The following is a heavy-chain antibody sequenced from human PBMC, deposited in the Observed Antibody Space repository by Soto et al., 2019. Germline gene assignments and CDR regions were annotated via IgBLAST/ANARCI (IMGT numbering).Heavy chain of an antibody. CDR2: IIPNSGGT. CDR1: GYTFTGYY. Sequence: ASVKVSCKASGYTFTGYYMHWVRQAPGQGLEWMGRIIPNSGGTNYAQKFQGRVTMTRDTSISTAYIELSRLRSDDTAVYYCARYPVCHYYDSSGYLNAFEIRGQGTIVTVSS. J-gene: IGHJ3*02. D-gene: IGHD3-22*01. V-gene: IGHV1-2*06. CDR3: ARYPVCHYYDSSGYLNAFEI.